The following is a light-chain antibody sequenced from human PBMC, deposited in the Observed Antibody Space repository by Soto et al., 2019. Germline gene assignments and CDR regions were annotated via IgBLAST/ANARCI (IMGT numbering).Light chain of an antibody. Sequence: EIVLTQSPATLSLSPGERATLSCRASQSVSSYLAWYQQKPGQAPRLLIYDASNRATGIPARFSGSGSGTDFPLTISSLAPEDVAVYYCQQRSNWLLTFGGGTKVEIK. CDR2: DAS. J-gene: IGKJ4*01. CDR1: QSVSSY. CDR3: QQRSNWLLT. V-gene: IGKV3-11*01.